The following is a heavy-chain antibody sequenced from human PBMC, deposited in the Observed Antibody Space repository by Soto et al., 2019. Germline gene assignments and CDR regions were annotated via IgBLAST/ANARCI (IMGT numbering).Heavy chain of an antibody. D-gene: IGHD4-17*01. CDR1: GGSISSGGYS. CDR2: IYHSGST. Sequence: QLQLQESGSGLVKPSQTLSLTCAVSGGSISSGGYSWSWIRQPPGKGLEWIGYIYHSGSTYYNPSLKSRVTIXADMSXXQFSRKLSSVTAADTAVYYCASALNYGDYVGNFDLWGRGTLVTVSS. J-gene: IGHJ2*01. V-gene: IGHV4-30-2*01. CDR3: ASALNYGDYVGNFDL.